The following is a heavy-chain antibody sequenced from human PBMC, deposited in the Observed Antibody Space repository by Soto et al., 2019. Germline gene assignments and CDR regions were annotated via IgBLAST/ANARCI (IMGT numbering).Heavy chain of an antibody. CDR2: IYHTGTT. V-gene: IGHV4-59*12. CDR3: ARLAAGHGDNHDY. J-gene: IGHJ4*02. CDR1: GGSISRYY. D-gene: IGHD4-17*01. Sequence: QVQLEESGPGLVKPSETLSLTCTVSGGSISRYYWSWIRQSPGKGLEWIGYIYHTGTTDYNSSLRSRVTISVDQSTKQFSLRLRSVTAADTAIYYCARLAAGHGDNHDYWGQGTLVTVSS.